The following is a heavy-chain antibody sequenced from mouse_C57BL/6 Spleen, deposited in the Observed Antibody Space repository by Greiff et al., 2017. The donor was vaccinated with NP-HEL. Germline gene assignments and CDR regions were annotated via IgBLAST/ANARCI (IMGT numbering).Heavy chain of an antibody. D-gene: IGHD2-1*01. Sequence: QVQLLQPGAELVRPGSSVKLSCKASGYTFTSYWMHWVKQRPIQGLEWIGNIDPSDSETHYNQKFKDKATLTVDKSSSTAYMQLSSLTSEDSAVYYCAREGYGNYAAFDYWGQGTTLTVSS. CDR3: AREGYGNYAAFDY. CDR1: GYTFTSYW. V-gene: IGHV1-52*01. J-gene: IGHJ2*01. CDR2: IDPSDSET.